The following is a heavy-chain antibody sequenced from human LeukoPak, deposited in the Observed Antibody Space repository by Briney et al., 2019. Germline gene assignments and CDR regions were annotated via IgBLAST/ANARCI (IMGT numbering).Heavy chain of an antibody. V-gene: IGHV3-33*01. CDR2: IWYDGSKK. CDR1: GFTFNSYV. Sequence: GGSLRLSCAASGFTFNSYVMHWVRQAPGKGLEWVAVIWYDGSKKYYADSVKGRFTISRDNSKNTLYLQMNSLGAEDTAVYYCARVGGSYGYFFDYWGQGTLVTVSS. CDR3: ARVGGSYGYFFDY. J-gene: IGHJ4*02. D-gene: IGHD1-26*01.